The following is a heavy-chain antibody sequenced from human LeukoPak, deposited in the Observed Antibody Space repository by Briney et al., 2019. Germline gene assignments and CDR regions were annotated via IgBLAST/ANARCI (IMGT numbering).Heavy chain of an antibody. CDR2: ISSSGGST. J-gene: IGHJ4*02. D-gene: IGHD2/OR15-2a*01. CDR1: GFVFRSYA. V-gene: IGHV3-23*01. CDR3: AKVVAGNIDYYFDY. Sequence: PGGSLRLSCAASGFVFRSYAMSWVRQAPGKGLEWVSGISSSGGSTYHADSVRGRFTISRDNSKNTQYLQMNSLRVEDTAVYYCAKVVAGNIDYYFDYWARASWSPSPQ.